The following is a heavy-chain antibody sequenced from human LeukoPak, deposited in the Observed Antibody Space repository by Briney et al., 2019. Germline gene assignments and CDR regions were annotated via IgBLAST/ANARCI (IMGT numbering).Heavy chain of an antibody. D-gene: IGHD3-22*01. V-gene: IGHV3-21*01. CDR1: GFTFSSYN. CDR2: ISSSSSYI. J-gene: IGHJ3*02. CDR3: ARDRSSDYYDTSGYFRPDDGFDI. Sequence: GGSLRLSCAASGFTFSSYNMNWVRQAPGKGLEWVSSISSSSSYIYYADSVKGRFTISRDNAKNSLYLQMNRLRAEDTAVYYCARDRSSDYYDTSGYFRPDDGFDIWGQGTTVTVSS.